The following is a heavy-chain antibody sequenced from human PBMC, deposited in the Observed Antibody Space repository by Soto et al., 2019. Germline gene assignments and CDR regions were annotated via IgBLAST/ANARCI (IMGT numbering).Heavy chain of an antibody. CDR2: INHSGST. CDR1: GGSFSGYY. Sequence: PSETLSLTCAVYGGSFSGYYWSWIRQPPGKGLEWIGEINHSGSTNYNPSLKSRVTISVDTSKNQFSLKLSSVTAADTAVYYCARGGSMARWLVGYYYYGMDVWGHGTTVTVSS. CDR3: ARGGSMARWLVGYYYYGMDV. D-gene: IGHD5-12*01. V-gene: IGHV4-34*01. J-gene: IGHJ6*02.